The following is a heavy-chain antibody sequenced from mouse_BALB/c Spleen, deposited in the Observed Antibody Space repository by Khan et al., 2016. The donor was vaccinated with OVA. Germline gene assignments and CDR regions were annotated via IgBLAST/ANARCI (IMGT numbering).Heavy chain of an antibody. CDR2: IDPHYGGL. CDR3: ARSTWYFDV. J-gene: IGHJ1*01. CDR1: GYSFTGYN. V-gene: IGHV1-39*01. Sequence: VQLKESGPELEKPGASVKISCKASGYSFTGYNMNWVKQSNGKSLEWIGNIDPHYGGLSYNQKFKGKATLSVDKSSSTAHMQLKSLTSEDSAVYYCARSTWYFDVWGAGTTVTVSS.